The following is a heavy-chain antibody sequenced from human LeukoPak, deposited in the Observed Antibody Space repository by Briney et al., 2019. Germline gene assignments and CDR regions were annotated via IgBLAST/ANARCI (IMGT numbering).Heavy chain of an antibody. V-gene: IGHV1-2*02. D-gene: IGHD3-22*01. CDR2: INPNSGGT. Sequence: ASVKVSCKASGYTFTGYYMHWVRQAPGQVLEWMGWINPNSGGTNYAQKFQGRVTMTRDTSISTAYMELSRLRSDDTAVYYCARDLGYYDSSGYRPNWFDPWGQGTLVTVSS. J-gene: IGHJ5*02. CDR1: GYTFTGYY. CDR3: ARDLGYYDSSGYRPNWFDP.